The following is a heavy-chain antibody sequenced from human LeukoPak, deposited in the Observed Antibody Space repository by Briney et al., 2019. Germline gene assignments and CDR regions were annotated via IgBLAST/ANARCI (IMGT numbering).Heavy chain of an antibody. Sequence: SETLSLTCTVSGGSISSGDYYWSWFRQPPGKGLEWIGYIYYSGSTYYNPSLKSRVTISVDTSKNQFSLKLSSVTAADTAVYCCARVDTAIDYWGQGTLVTVSS. CDR1: GGSISSGDYY. J-gene: IGHJ4*02. D-gene: IGHD5-18*01. V-gene: IGHV4-30-4*01. CDR2: IYYSGST. CDR3: ARVDTAIDY.